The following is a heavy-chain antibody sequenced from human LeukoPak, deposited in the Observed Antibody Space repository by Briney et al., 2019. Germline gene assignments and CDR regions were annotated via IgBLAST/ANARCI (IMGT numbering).Heavy chain of an antibody. CDR1: GFTFSSYW. CDR3: ASAGPYCSSTSCQNGGY. Sequence: PGGSLRLSCAASGFTFSSYWMSWVRQAPGKGLEWVANIKQDGSEKYYVDSVKGRFTISRDNAKNSLYLQMNSLRAEDTAVYYCASAGPYCSSTSCQNGGYWGQGTLVTVSS. D-gene: IGHD2-2*01. CDR2: IKQDGSEK. V-gene: IGHV3-7*01. J-gene: IGHJ4*02.